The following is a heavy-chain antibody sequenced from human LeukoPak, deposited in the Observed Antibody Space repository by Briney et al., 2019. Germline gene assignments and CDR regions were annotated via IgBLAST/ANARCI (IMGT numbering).Heavy chain of an antibody. CDR1: GFTFSSYA. Sequence: GRSLRLSCAASGFTFSSYAMHWVRQAPGKGLEWVAVISYDGSNKYYADSVKGRLTISRDNSKNTLYLQMNSLRAEDTAVYYCAREARGYYDSSGYSPPWGQGTLVTVSS. CDR3: AREARGYYDSSGYSPP. J-gene: IGHJ5*02. D-gene: IGHD3-22*01. V-gene: IGHV3-30-3*01. CDR2: ISYDGSNK.